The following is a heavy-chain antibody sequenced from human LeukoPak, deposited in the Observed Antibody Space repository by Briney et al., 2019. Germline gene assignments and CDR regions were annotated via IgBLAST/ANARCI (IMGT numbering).Heavy chain of an antibody. D-gene: IGHD6-19*01. J-gene: IGHJ4*02. CDR2: IIPIFGTA. CDR3: ARETPGYSSIFDY. Sequence: SVKVSCKASGYTFTSYGISWVRQAPGQGLEWMGGIIPIFGTANYAQKFQGRVTITTDESTSTAYMELSSLRSEDTAVYYCARETPGYSSIFDYWGQGTLVTVSS. CDR1: GYTFTSYG. V-gene: IGHV1-69*05.